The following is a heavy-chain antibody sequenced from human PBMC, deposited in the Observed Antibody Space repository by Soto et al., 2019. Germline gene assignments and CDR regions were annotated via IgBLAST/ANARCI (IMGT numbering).Heavy chain of an antibody. D-gene: IGHD2-15*01. V-gene: IGHV3-23*01. CDR3: ASEYCSGRSCYYYGMDV. Sequence: GGSLRLSCAASGFTFSSYAMNWVRQAPGKGLEWVSVISGSGDSTYYADSVKGRFTISRDNSKNTLYLQMNSLRAEDTAVYYCASEYCSGRSCYYYGMDVWGQGTTVTVSS. CDR1: GFTFSSYA. J-gene: IGHJ6*02. CDR2: ISGSGDST.